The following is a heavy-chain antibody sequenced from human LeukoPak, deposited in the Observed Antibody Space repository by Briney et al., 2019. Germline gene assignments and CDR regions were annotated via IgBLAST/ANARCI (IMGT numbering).Heavy chain of an antibody. V-gene: IGHV3-30*02. CDR2: IRYDGSNK. Sequence: GGSLRLSCAASGFTFSSYSMLWVRQAPGKGLERVAFIRYDGSNKYYADSVKGRFTISRDNSKNTLYLQMNSLRAEDTAVYYCAKDREYYYDSSAFDYWGQGTLVTVSS. D-gene: IGHD3-22*01. J-gene: IGHJ4*02. CDR1: GFTFSSYS. CDR3: AKDREYYYDSSAFDY.